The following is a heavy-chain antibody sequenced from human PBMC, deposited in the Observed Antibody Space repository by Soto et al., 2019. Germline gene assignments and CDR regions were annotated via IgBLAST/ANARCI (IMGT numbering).Heavy chain of an antibody. D-gene: IGHD2-2*01. V-gene: IGHV3-23*01. J-gene: IGHJ4*02. CDR1: GFTSAYHA. Sequence: GGSLRLSCAASGFTSAYHAMNWVRQAPGKGLEWVSTISSNGENTHYADSVKGRFIISSDNSKNTLYLQMSSLRAEDTAVYYCAKPNLFCSSTSCYDYWGQGTLVTVSS. CDR2: ISSNGENT. CDR3: AKPNLFCSSTSCYDY.